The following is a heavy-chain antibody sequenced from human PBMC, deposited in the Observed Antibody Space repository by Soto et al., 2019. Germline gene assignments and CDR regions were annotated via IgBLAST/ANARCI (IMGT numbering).Heavy chain of an antibody. CDR3: AREKDFILGGYAFGY. V-gene: IGHV4-59*01. Sequence: PSETLSLTCSVSDSSMSPYYWTWFRQAPGKGLEWIGHLLYRGTATYNPALQGRVTISLDTSKKQVSLRLSSVIAADTAVYYCAREKDFILGGYAFGYWGPGTLVTVSS. J-gene: IGHJ4*02. D-gene: IGHD1-26*01. CDR2: LLYRGTA. CDR1: DSSMSPYY.